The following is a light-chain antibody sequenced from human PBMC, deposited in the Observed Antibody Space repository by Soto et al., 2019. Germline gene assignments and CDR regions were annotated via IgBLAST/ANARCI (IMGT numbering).Light chain of an antibody. V-gene: IGLV2-14*01. CDR1: SSDVGGYDY. CDR2: EVI. CDR3: SSFTTSSTWV. J-gene: IGLJ3*02. Sequence: QSALTQPASVSGSPGQSITISCTGTSSDVGGYDYVSWFQQHPGRAPKLLIYEVIKRPSGASTRFSGSKSGNTASLTISGLQAEDEADFYCSSFTTSSTWVFGGGTKVTVL.